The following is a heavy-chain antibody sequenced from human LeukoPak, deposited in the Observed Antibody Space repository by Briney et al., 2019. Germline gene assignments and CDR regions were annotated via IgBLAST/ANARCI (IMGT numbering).Heavy chain of an antibody. V-gene: IGHV3-48*01. Sequence: GGSLRLSCAASGFTFSSYSMNWVRQAPGKGLEWVSYISSSSGTIYYADSVKGRFTISRDNAKNSLYLQMNSLRAEDTAVYYCARDDPPPPDAYYYDSSGYYYVWWFDPWGQGTLVTVSS. J-gene: IGHJ5*02. CDR2: ISSSSGTI. CDR1: GFTFSSYS. D-gene: IGHD3-22*01. CDR3: ARDDPPPPDAYYYDSSGYYYVWWFDP.